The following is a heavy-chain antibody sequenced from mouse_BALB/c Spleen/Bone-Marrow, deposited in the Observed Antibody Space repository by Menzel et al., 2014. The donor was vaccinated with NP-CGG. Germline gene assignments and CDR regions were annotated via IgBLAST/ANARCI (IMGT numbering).Heavy chain of an antibody. V-gene: IGHV1-20*02. J-gene: IGHJ3*01. Sequence: LVESGPELVKPGASVKISCKASGYSFTGYFMNWVMQSHGKSLEWIGRINPYNGDTFYNQKFKGKATLTVDKSSSTAHMELRSLASEDSAVYYCARGYYDSSSWFAYWGQGTLVTVSA. CDR1: GYSFTGYF. D-gene: IGHD1-1*01. CDR3: ARGYYDSSSWFAY. CDR2: INPYNGDT.